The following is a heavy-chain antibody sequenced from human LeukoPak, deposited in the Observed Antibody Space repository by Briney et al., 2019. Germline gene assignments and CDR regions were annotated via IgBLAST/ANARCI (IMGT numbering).Heavy chain of an antibody. J-gene: IGHJ5*02. CDR3: ARAPKFRLVGVPKGPFDP. V-gene: IGHV3-48*03. CDR1: GFTFSSYE. CDR2: ISSSGSTI. Sequence: GGSLRLSCAASGFTFSSYEMNWVRQAPGKGLEWVSYISSSGSTIYYADSVKGRFFIPRDNAKNSLYLQMNSLRAEDTAVYYCARAPKFRLVGVPKGPFDPWGQGTLVTVSS. D-gene: IGHD1-26*01.